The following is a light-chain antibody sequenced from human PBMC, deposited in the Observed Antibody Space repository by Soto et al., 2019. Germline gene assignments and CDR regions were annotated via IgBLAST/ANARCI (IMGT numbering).Light chain of an antibody. CDR1: ERVSSH. CDR2: DAS. J-gene: IGKJ2*03. Sequence: VMTQSPATLSVSPGERATLSCRASERVSSHLAWYQQKPGQAPRLLIHDASTRATGIPGRFSGSGSGTEFTLTISSLQSEDSAVYYYLQYHNWYSFGQGSKLEIK. V-gene: IGKV3-15*01. CDR3: LQYHNWYS.